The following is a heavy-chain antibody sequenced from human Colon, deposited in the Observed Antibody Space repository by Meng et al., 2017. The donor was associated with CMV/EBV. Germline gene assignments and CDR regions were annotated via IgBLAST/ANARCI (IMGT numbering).Heavy chain of an antibody. CDR3: AHKSLPAAFFDY. D-gene: IGHD2-2*01. V-gene: IGHV2-5*02. Sequence: PTLGNSTQTLTLTCTFSGFSLNPYEVGVGWFRQPPGKAPEWLALIYWDDDKRYRSSLGNRLTLTHDASKNQVVLTMTDMDPVDTATYYCAHKSLPAAFFDYWSQGTLVTVSS. CDR1: GFSLNPYEVG. CDR2: IYWDDDK. J-gene: IGHJ4*02.